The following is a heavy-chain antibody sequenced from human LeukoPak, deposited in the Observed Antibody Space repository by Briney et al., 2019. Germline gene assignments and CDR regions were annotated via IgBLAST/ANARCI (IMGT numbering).Heavy chain of an antibody. CDR2: IIPTFGTA. Sequence: SVKVSCKASGGTFSSYAISWVRQAPGQGLEWMGGIIPTFGTANYAQKFQGRVTITTDESTSTAYMELSSLRSEDTAVYYCARSVDTIAAAGTPFDYWGQGTLVTVSS. CDR3: ARSVDTIAAAGTPFDY. CDR1: GGTFSSYA. D-gene: IGHD6-13*01. J-gene: IGHJ4*02. V-gene: IGHV1-69*05.